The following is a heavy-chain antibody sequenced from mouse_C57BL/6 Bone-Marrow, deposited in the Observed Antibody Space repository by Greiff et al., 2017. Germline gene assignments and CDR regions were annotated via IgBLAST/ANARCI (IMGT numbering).Heavy chain of an antibody. J-gene: IGHJ2*01. CDR3: TTSIDYGNPYYVDY. D-gene: IGHD2-1*01. CDR1: GFNIKDDY. Sequence: VHVKQSGAELVRPGASVKLSCTASGFNIKDDYMHWVKQRPEQGLEWIGWIDPENGDTEYAAKFQGKATITADTSSNTAYLQLSSLTSEDTAVYSFTTSIDYGNPYYVDYRGEGTALTVSS. CDR2: IDPENGDT. V-gene: IGHV14-4*01.